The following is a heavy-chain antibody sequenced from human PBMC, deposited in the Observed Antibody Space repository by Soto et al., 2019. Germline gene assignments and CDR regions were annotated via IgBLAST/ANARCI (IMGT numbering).Heavy chain of an antibody. V-gene: IGHV3-30-3*01. D-gene: IGHD6-13*01. CDR1: GFTFSSYA. CDR2: ISYDGSNK. CDR3: ARDRGIAAAPSRKFDY. J-gene: IGHJ4*02. Sequence: QVQLVESGGGVVQPGRSLRLSCAASGFTFSSYAMHWVRQAPGKGLEWVAVISYDGSNKYYADSVKGRFTISRDNSKNTLYLQVNSLRAEDTAVYYCARDRGIAAAPSRKFDYWGQGTLVTVSS.